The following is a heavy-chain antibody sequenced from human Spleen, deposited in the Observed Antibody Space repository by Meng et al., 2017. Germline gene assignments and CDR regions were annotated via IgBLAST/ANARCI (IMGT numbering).Heavy chain of an antibody. CDR1: GGSFSGYY. CDR3: ARGPTTMAHDFDY. CDR2: VNHSGNT. V-gene: IGHV4-34*01. Sequence: QVQLQQWGAGLLKPSETLSLTCGVYGGSFSGYYWSWIRQPPGKGLEWIGEVNHSGNTNYNPSLKSRVTISVDTSKNQFSLNLSSVTAADTAVYYCARGPTTMAHDFDYWGQGTLVTVSS. J-gene: IGHJ4*02. D-gene: IGHD4-11*01.